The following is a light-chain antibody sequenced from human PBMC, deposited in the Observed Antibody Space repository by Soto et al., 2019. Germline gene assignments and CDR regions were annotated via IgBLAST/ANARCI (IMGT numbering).Light chain of an antibody. Sequence: EIVLTQSPGTLSLSPGERATLSCKASQSVTSRYLAWYQQKPGQAPRLLIYGASSRATGIPDRFSGSGSGKDFPITISRLEPEDFAVYFCQQYPSSPEYTFGQGTKLEIK. CDR2: GAS. J-gene: IGKJ2*01. V-gene: IGKV3-20*01. CDR1: QSVTSRY. CDR3: QQYPSSPEYT.